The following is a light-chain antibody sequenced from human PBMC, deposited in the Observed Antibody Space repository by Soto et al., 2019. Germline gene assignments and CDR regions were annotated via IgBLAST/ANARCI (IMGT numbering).Light chain of an antibody. J-gene: IGKJ2*01. CDR1: ESLNNN. Sequence: EIVMTQSPATLSASPGERATVSCWASESLNNNLVWYQQKPGQPPRLLIYHASTRAAGVPDRFSGSGSGTECPLSISSLQSEDFAVDYCQQFEQWPPLFTFGQGTKLEFK. CDR2: HAS. CDR3: QQFEQWPPLFT. V-gene: IGKV3-15*01.